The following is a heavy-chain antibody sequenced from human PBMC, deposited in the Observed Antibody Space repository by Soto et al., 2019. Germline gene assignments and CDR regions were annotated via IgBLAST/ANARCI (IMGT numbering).Heavy chain of an antibody. CDR1: GFTFSSYT. CDR2: ISSGSNYI. Sequence: EVPLVESGGGLVKPGGSLRLSCAASGFTFSSYTMNWVHQAPDKGLEWVSSISSGSNYIYYADSVKGRFTISRDNAKNSLYLQMNSLRAEDTAVYYCARGYGSADYWGQGTLVTVSS. CDR3: ARGYGSADY. V-gene: IGHV3-21*01. D-gene: IGHD5-18*01. J-gene: IGHJ4*02.